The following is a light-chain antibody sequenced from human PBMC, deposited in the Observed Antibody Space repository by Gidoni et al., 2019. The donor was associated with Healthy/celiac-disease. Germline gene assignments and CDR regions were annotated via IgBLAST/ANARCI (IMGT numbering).Light chain of an antibody. CDR3: QSADSSGTYVV. CDR2: KDS. CDR1: ALPKQY. Sequence: SYELTQPPSVSVSPGQTARITCSGDALPKQYAYWSQQKPGQAPVLVIYKDSERPSGIPERFSGSSSGTTVTLTISGVQAEDEADYYCQSADSSGTYVVFGGGTKLT. J-gene: IGLJ2*01. V-gene: IGLV3-25*03.